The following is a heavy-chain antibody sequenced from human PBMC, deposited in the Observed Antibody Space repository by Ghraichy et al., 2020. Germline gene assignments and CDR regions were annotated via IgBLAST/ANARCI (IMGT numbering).Heavy chain of an antibody. V-gene: IGHV3-23*01. D-gene: IGHD1-26*01. CDR2: ISGSAFGT. Sequence: GGSLRLSCAASGFTFTNYAMTWVRQAPGKGLEWVALISGSAFGTSYADSVKGRFTISRDNSKNTLHLQMTGLRADDTAVYYCATTGAVGGTTKTYYFDYWGQGTKVTFS. J-gene: IGHJ4*02. CDR3: ATTGAVGGTTKTYYFDY. CDR1: GFTFTNYA.